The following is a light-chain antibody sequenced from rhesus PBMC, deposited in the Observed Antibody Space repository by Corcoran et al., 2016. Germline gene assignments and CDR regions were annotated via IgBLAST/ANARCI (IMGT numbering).Light chain of an antibody. CDR3: QQYNSPPFT. J-gene: IGKJ4*01. V-gene: IGKV1-21*01. CDR2: KAS. Sequence: IQMTQSPSSLSASVGERVTISCRASQGISDWLAWYQQIPGKAPKLLIYKASTLQIGVPSRLSGMGSGTEFTLTISNLQPEDFATYYCQQYNSPPFTFGGGTKVEI. CDR1: QGISDW.